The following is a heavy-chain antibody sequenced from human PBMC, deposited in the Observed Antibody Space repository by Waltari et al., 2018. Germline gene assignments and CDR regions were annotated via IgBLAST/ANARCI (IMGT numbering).Heavy chain of an antibody. D-gene: IGHD6-19*01. CDR2: KKQDGSET. CDR1: GFTFSGYW. Sequence: EVRLVESGGDLVHPGGSLRLSCAGSGFTFSGYWMNWVRKAPGKGLEWVAKKKQDGSETFYVNSVKGRFTISRDNAKNSLYLQMNSLRVEDTAVYYCASGSGWTSTYWGQGTLVTVSS. CDR3: ASGSGWTSTY. J-gene: IGHJ4*02. V-gene: IGHV3-7*01.